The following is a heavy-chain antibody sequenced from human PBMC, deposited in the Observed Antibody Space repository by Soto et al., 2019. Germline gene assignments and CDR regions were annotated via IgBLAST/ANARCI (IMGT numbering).Heavy chain of an antibody. J-gene: IGHJ6*02. CDR2: ISSSGGST. V-gene: IGHV3-23*04. CDR3: AKVLVTTVTHYYYYGMDV. CDR1: GFTFSSYS. D-gene: IGHD4-17*01. Sequence: EVQLVESGGGLVKPGGSLRLSCAASGFTFSSYSMNWVRQAPGKGLEWVSSISSSGGSTYYADSVKGRFTISRDNSKNTLYLQMNSLRAEDTAVYYCAKVLVTTVTHYYYYGMDVWGQGTTVTVSS.